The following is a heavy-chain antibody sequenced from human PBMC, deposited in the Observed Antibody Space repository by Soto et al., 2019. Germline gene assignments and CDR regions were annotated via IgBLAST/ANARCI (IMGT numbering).Heavy chain of an antibody. CDR2: IYPGDSDT. CDR1: GYTLTDYW. D-gene: IGHD2-21*02. J-gene: IGHJ6*02. CDR3: ASHNFFCGGDCNSSGMDV. V-gene: IGHV5-51*01. Sequence: GESLKISCKGSGYTLTDYWIGWVRQLPGKGLEWMGIIYPGDSDTRYSPSFQGQVTITADKSTSTAYLQWNTLKASDTAMYYCASHNFFCGGDCNSSGMDVWGQGTTVTVSS.